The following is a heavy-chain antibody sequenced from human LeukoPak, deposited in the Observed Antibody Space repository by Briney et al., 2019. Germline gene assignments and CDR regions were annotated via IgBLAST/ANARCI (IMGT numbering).Heavy chain of an antibody. V-gene: IGHV3-21*01. CDR1: GFTFSSYS. CDR2: ISSSSSYI. Sequence: NPGGSLRLSCAASGFTFSSYSMNWVRQAPGKGLEWVSSISSSSSYIYYADSVKGRFTISRDNAKNSLYLQMNSLRAEDAAVYYCASAWGDYYVIDYWGQGTLVTVSS. D-gene: IGHD3-10*02. CDR3: ASAWGDYYVIDY. J-gene: IGHJ4*02.